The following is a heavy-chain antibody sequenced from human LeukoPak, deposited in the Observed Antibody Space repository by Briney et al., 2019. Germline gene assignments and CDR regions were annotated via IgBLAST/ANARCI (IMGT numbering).Heavy chain of an antibody. V-gene: IGHV3-21*01. Sequence: GRSLRLSCAASGFTFSSYSMNWVRQAPGKGLEWASSISSSSSYIYYADSVKGRFTISRDNAKNSLYLQMNSLRAEDTAVYYCARSLMYSYVDYWGQGTLVTVSS. J-gene: IGHJ4*02. CDR3: ARSLMYSYVDY. CDR1: GFTFSSYS. CDR2: ISSSSSYI. D-gene: IGHD5-18*01.